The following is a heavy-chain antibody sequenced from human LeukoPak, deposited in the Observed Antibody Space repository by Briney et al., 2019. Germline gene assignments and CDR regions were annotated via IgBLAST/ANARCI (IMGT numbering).Heavy chain of an antibody. J-gene: IGHJ5*02. D-gene: IGHD1-1*01. CDR2: ISAYNGNT. CDR3: ARDSGSGWFDP. CDR1: VYTFTNYG. Sequence: ASVTVSCKASVYTFTNYGINWVRQAPGQGPEWMGWISAYNGNTIYAQKLQDRVTMTTDTSTSTAYMDLRSLRSDDTAVYYCARDSGSGWFDPWGQGTLVTVSS. V-gene: IGHV1-18*01.